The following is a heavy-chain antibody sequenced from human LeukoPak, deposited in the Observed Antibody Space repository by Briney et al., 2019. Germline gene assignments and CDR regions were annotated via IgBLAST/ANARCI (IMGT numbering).Heavy chain of an antibody. D-gene: IGHD6-13*01. J-gene: IGHJ4*02. V-gene: IGHV3-23*01. CDR1: GFTFSSYA. CDR2: ISGSGGST. CDR3: AKESPGWPPVSSSWGNGDY. Sequence: PGGSLRLSCAASGFTFSSYAMSWVRQAPGKGLEWVSAISGSGGSTYYADSVKGRFTISRDNSKNTLYLQMNSLGAEDTAVYYCAKESPGWPPVSSSWGNGDYWGQGTLVTVSS.